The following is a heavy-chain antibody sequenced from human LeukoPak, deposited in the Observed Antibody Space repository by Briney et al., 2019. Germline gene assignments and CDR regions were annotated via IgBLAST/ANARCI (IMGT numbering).Heavy chain of an antibody. CDR3: ARTQNIRPRPRYFDY. V-gene: IGHV3-23*01. D-gene: IGHD1-14*01. CDR2: ILGSGGGT. CDR1: GFTFSTYV. J-gene: IGHJ4*02. Sequence: PGGSLRLSCAASGFTFSTYVMTWVRQAPGKGLEWVSAILGSGGGTYYTDSVKGRFTISRDNSKNTLYLQMNSLRAEDTAVYYCARTQNIRPRPRYFDYWGQGTLVTVSS.